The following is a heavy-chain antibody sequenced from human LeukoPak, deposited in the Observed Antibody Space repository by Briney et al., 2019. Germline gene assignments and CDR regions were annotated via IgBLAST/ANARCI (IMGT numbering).Heavy chain of an antibody. CDR1: GYSISTSNY. CDR2: IYYSGGI. Sequence: PSDTLSLTCAVSGYSISTSNYWVWIRQPPGKGPEWIGHIYYSGGIYYNPSLKSRVTMSVDTSKNQFSLKLSSVTAVDTAVYYCAISKPPRHYDFWSGSMDVWGQGTTVTVSS. D-gene: IGHD3-3*01. J-gene: IGHJ6*02. V-gene: IGHV4-28*05. CDR3: AISKPPRHYDFWSGSMDV.